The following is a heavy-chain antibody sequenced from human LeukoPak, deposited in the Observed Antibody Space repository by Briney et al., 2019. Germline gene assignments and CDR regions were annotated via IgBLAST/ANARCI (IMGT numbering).Heavy chain of an antibody. CDR1: GFTFSIYG. Sequence: PGGSLRLSCADSGFTFSIYGMQWVRQAPGKELEWVSSISHNGANTYYADSVKGRFTFSRDNSRNMVSLQMNGLRVEDTAIYYCAKRYNGIYNDYFDSWGQCTLVTVSS. V-gene: IGHV3-23*01. CDR2: ISHNGANT. D-gene: IGHD1-26*01. CDR3: AKRYNGIYNDYFDS. J-gene: IGHJ4*02.